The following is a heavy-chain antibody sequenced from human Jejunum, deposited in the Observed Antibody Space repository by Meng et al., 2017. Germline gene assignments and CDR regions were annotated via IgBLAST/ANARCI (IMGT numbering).Heavy chain of an antibody. V-gene: IGHV3-11*04. CDR2: ITSSGSAV. CDR1: GFTFSDYY. CDR3: ARDAAYSGYDEAFDM. J-gene: IGHJ3*02. Sequence: GGSLRLSCAVSGFTFSDYYMSCIRQAPGKGLEWISHITSSGSAVYYADSVKGRFTISRDNAKTSLYLQMSSLRAEDTAVYYCARDAAYSGYDEAFDMWGQGTMVTVSS. D-gene: IGHD5-12*01.